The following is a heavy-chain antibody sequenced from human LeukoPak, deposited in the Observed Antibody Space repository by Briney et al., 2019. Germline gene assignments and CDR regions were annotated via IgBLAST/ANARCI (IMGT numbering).Heavy chain of an antibody. J-gene: IGHJ4*02. CDR2: ISGSGGST. D-gene: IGHD6-6*01. Sequence: GGSLRLSCAASGFTFSSYAMSWVRQAPGRGLEWVSAISGSGGSTYYADSVKGRFTISRDNAKYALYLQIDSLRVEDTAVYYCARGGHSSSLFWNYLGQGSLVTVSS. CDR3: ARGGHSSSLFWNY. V-gene: IGHV3-23*01. CDR1: GFTFSSYA.